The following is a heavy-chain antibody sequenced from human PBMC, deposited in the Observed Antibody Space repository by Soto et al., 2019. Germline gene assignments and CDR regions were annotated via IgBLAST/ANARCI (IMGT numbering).Heavy chain of an antibody. CDR1: GGSISSGGYY. CDR3: ARDRGLLSSGYYKGYYYYGMDV. J-gene: IGHJ6*02. CDR2: IYYSGST. D-gene: IGHD3-22*01. Sequence: PSETLSLTCTVSGGSISSGGYYWSWIRQHPGKGLEWIGYIYYSGSTYYNPSLKSRVTISVDTSKNQFSLKLSSVTAADTAVYYCARDRGLLSSGYYKGYYYYGMDVWGQGTTVTSP. V-gene: IGHV4-31*03.